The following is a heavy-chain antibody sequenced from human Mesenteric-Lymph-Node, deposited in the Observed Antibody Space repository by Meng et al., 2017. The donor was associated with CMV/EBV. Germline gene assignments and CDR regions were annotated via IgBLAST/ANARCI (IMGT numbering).Heavy chain of an antibody. D-gene: IGHD5-18*01. CDR3: ARGARRGIQLWLYYYYYGMDV. Sequence: ASVKVSCKASVYTFTSYDINWVRQATGQGLEWMGWMNPNSGNTGYAQKFQGRVTITRNTSISTAYMELSSLRSEDTAVYYCARGARRGIQLWLYYYYYGMDVWGQGTTVTVSS. J-gene: IGHJ6*02. CDR2: MNPNSGNT. V-gene: IGHV1-8*03. CDR1: VYTFTSYD.